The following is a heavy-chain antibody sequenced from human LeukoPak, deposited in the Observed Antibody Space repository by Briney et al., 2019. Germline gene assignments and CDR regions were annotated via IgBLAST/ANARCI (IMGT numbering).Heavy chain of an antibody. V-gene: IGHV4-34*01. J-gene: IGHJ3*02. CDR3: ARGRSVLRFLEWLPTGFDI. CDR1: GGSFSGYY. CDR2: INHSGST. Sequence: PSETLSLTCAVYGGSFSGYYWSWIRQPPGKGLEWIGEINHSGSTNYNPSLKSRVTTSVDTSKNQFSLKLSSVTAADTAVYYCARGRSVLRFLEWLPTGFDIWGQGTMVTVSS. D-gene: IGHD3-3*01.